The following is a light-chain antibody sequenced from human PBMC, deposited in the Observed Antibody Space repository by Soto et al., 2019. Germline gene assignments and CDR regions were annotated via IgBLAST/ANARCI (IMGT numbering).Light chain of an antibody. V-gene: IGKV1-5*03. J-gene: IGKJ2*01. CDR2: KAS. CDR1: QSISSW. CDR3: QQYISYPYT. Sequence: DIQMTQSPSTLSASVGDRVTITCRASQSISSWLAWYQQKPGKAPKLLIYKASSLESGVPSRFSGSGSGTEFTLTFSSLQPDDFATYYCQQYISYPYTFGQGTKLEIK.